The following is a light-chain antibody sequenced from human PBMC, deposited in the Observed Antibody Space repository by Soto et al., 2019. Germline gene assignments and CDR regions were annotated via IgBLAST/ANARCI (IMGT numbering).Light chain of an antibody. V-gene: IGKV3-20*01. Sequence: EIVLTQSPGTLSLSPGERATLSCRASQSVRNNYLAWYQQKPGQAPKLLIYDTSSWATDIPDRFSGRGAGTDFTLTISRLEPEDSAVYYCQQYASPWTLGQGTKVEIK. CDR1: QSVRNNY. J-gene: IGKJ1*01. CDR2: DTS. CDR3: QQYASPWT.